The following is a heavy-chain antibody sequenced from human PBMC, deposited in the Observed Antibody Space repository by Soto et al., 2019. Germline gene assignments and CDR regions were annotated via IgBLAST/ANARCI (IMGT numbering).Heavy chain of an antibody. J-gene: IGHJ4*02. CDR2: IYYSGST. V-gene: IGHV4-31*03. CDR3: ARGRSSTSPYPIGY. CDR1: GGSISSGGYY. D-gene: IGHD2-2*01. Sequence: PSETLSLTCTVSGGSISSGGYYWSWIRQHPGKGLEWIGYIYYSGSTYYNLSLKSRVTISVDTSKNQFSLKLSSVTAADTAVYYCARGRSSTSPYPIGYWGQGTLVTVSS.